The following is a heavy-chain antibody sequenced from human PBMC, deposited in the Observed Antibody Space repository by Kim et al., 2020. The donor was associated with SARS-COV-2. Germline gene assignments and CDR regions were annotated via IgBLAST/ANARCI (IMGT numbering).Heavy chain of an antibody. CDR3: ARQSDVVGTPKDAFDI. J-gene: IGHJ3*02. V-gene: IGHV4-39*01. CDR1: GDSISSSASF. CDR2: LYYTGST. D-gene: IGHD1-26*01. Sequence: SETLSLTCTVSGDSISSSASFWGRIRQPPGKGLEWIGNLYYTGSTYYNPSLKSRVSISVDRSKNQISLKANSVTAADTAVYYCARQSDVVGTPKDAFDI.